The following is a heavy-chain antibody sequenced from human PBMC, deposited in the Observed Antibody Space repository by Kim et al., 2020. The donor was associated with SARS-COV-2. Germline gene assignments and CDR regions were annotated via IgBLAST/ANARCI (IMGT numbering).Heavy chain of an antibody. Sequence: APVKGRFTISRDNSKNTLYLQMNSLKPEDTAVYYCTTDPYSGSYLYYFDYWGQGTLVTVSS. J-gene: IGHJ4*02. CDR3: TTDPYSGSYLYYFDY. D-gene: IGHD1-26*01. V-gene: IGHV3-15*01.